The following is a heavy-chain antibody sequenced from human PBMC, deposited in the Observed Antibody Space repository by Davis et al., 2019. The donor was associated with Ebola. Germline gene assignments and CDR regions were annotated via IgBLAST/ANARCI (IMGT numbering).Heavy chain of an antibody. CDR1: GYTFTSYV. V-gene: IGHV1-3*04. CDR2: INTYNGNT. Sequence: ASVKVSCKASGYTFTSYVIHWVRQAPGQRLEWMGWINTYNGNTIYSQKFQGRVTITRDTSATTAYMELSSLRSEDTAVYYCARDCIRTGCYNYGMDVWGQGTTVTVSS. J-gene: IGHJ6*02. CDR3: ARDCIRTGCYNYGMDV. D-gene: IGHD2-2*02.